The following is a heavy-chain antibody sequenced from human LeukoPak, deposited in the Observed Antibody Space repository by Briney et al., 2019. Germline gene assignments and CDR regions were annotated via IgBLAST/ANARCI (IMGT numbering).Heavy chain of an antibody. J-gene: IGHJ6*03. CDR3: ARTGAGYYYCYMDV. CDR1: GYSISSGYY. Sequence: PSETLSLTCIVSGYSISSGYYWGWIRQSPGKGLEWIGTIYRSGSTYSNPSLRGRVTISVDTSKNQFSLKLSSVTAADTAVYYCARTGAGYYYCYMDVWGKGTTFTVSS. V-gene: IGHV4-38-2*02. D-gene: IGHD1-26*01. CDR2: IYRSGST.